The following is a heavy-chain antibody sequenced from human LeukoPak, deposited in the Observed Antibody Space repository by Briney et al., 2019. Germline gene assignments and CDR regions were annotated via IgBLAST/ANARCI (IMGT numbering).Heavy chain of an antibody. CDR3: AKVRYWLGGGVDY. Sequence: SETLSLTCTVSGGSISSGDYYWSWIRQPPGKGLEWIGCSYYSGSTYDNPSLKRRFTIAVDTSKNQFSLMLSSVTAAVTAVYSGAKVRYWLGGGVDYWGQGTLVTVSS. J-gene: IGHJ4*02. D-gene: IGHD5-12*01. V-gene: IGHV4-30-4*01. CDR2: SYYSGST. CDR1: GGSISSGDYY.